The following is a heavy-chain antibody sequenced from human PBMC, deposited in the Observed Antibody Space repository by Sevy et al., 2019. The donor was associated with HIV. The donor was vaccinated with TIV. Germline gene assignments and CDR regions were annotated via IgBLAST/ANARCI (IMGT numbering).Heavy chain of an antibody. J-gene: IGHJ6*02. D-gene: IGHD1-26*01. CDR2: IYYSGTT. V-gene: IGHV4-61*01. Sequence: SEILSLTCTVSGGSVSSDTYYWSWIRQPPGKGLECIGYIYYSGTTNYNPSLKSRVTISVDTSKNQFSLKLTSVTAADTALYYCARVGGLTDYGMDVWGQGTTVTVSS. CDR3: ARVGGLTDYGMDV. CDR1: GGSVSSDTYY.